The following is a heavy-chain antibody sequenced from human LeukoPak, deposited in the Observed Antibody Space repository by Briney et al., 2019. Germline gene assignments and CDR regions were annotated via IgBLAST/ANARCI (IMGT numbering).Heavy chain of an antibody. CDR1: GGSISGTNW. CDR3: SRESGPFSPFGF. J-gene: IGHJ4*02. D-gene: IGHD1-26*01. CDR2: ISLRGLT. V-gene: IGHV4-4*02. Sequence: SETLSLTCGVSGGSISGTNWWSWVRQPPGQGLEWIGEISLRGLTNYNPSLRSRLTMSLDESKNQVSLNLTSVTAADTAVYYCSRESGPFSPFGFWGQGTLVTVSS.